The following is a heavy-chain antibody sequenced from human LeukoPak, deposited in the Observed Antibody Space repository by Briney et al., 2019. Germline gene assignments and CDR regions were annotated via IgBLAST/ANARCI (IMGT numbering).Heavy chain of an antibody. CDR3: ARGSCSNIRCHDAFDI. J-gene: IGHJ3*02. D-gene: IGHD2-2*01. CDR1: GFIVSGTD. Sequence: PGGSLRLSCAASGFIVSGTDMTWVRQAPGKGLEGGSIIYSGGYTYYTDCVKGRFSVSRDNSKTTLYIQTTSLRVDDTAVYYCARGSCSNIRCHDAFDIWGQATMVTVSS. CDR2: IYSGGYT. V-gene: IGHV3-53*01.